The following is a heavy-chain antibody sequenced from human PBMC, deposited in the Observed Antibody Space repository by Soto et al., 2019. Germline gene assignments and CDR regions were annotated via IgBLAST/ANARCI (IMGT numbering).Heavy chain of an antibody. CDR1: GFTFSTFD. V-gene: IGHV3-23*01. CDR2: IRGSSGST. J-gene: IGHJ4*02. CDR3: VKGAWLDY. Sequence: GGSLRLSCAASGFTFSTFDMTWVRQPPGKGLEWVSLIRGSSGSTYYADSVKGRFTISKDNSKNTLYRQMDSLRAEDTAVYFCVKGAWLDYWGQGNMVTVSS.